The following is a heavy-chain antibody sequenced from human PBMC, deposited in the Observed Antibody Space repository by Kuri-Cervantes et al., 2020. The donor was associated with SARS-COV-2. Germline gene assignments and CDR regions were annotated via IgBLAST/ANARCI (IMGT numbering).Heavy chain of an antibody. D-gene: IGHD3-3*01. CDR2: INHSGST. Sequence: ESLKISCAVYGGSFSGYYWSWIRQPPGKGLEWIGEINHSGSTNYNPSLKSRVTISVDTSKNQFSLKLSSVTAADTAVYYCARSVWSGYHFDYWGQGTLVTVSS. J-gene: IGHJ4*02. CDR3: ARSVWSGYHFDY. V-gene: IGHV4-34*01. CDR1: GGSFSGYY.